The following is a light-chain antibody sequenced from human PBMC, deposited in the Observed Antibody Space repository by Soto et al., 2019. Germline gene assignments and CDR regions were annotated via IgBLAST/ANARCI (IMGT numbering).Light chain of an antibody. CDR3: QQYFGCPYT. V-gene: IGKV3-11*01. J-gene: IGKJ4*01. CDR1: QSVRSY. Sequence: DIVLTQSPATLSLSPGDTATLSCRASQSVRSYLAWYQQKPGQAPRLLIYDVSNGPDGVPARFSGSGSGTDFTLTISSLQPDDFAVYYCQQYFGCPYTFGEGTKVEI. CDR2: DVS.